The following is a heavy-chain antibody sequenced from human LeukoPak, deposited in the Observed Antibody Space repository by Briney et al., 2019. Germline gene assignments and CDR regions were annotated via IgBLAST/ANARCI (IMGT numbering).Heavy chain of an antibody. CDR3: AKDEERDRYYYDRSGYGYFQH. V-gene: IGHV3-23*01. Sequence: GGSLRLSCAASGFTFSSYAMSWVRQAPGKGLEWVSAISGSGGSTYYADSVKGRFTISRDNSKNTLYLQMNSLRAEDTAVYYCAKDEERDRYYYDRSGYGYFQHWGQGTLVTVSS. CDR1: GFTFSSYA. CDR2: ISGSGGST. J-gene: IGHJ1*01. D-gene: IGHD3-22*01.